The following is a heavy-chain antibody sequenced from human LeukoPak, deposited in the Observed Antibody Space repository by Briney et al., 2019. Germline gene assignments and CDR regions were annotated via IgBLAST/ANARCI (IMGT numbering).Heavy chain of an antibody. D-gene: IGHD6-13*01. CDR3: ARVVLASAGTDYFDP. V-gene: IGHV1-18*04. J-gene: IGHJ5*02. Sequence: GASVKPSCKTSGYTFSKYGVTWVRQAPGQGLEWMGWISVSNGNTNYAQRVQGRVTMTIDSSTTAAYMELRSLRSDDTAVYYCARVVLASAGTDYFDPWGQGTLVTVS. CDR1: GYTFSKYG. CDR2: ISVSNGNT.